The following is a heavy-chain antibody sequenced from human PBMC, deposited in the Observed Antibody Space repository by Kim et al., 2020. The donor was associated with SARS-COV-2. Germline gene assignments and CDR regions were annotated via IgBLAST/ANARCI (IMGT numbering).Heavy chain of an antibody. J-gene: IGHJ4*01. Sequence: GGSLRLSCAASGFTFSSYSMNWVRQAPGKGLEWVSSISSSSSYTYYADSVKGRFTISRDNAKNSLYLQMNSLRAEDSAVYYCAREGPAAFDYWGQGTLVTVSS. CDR2: ISSSSSYT. V-gene: IGHV3-21*01. CDR1: GFTFSSYS. D-gene: IGHD2-2*01. CDR3: AREGPAAFDY.